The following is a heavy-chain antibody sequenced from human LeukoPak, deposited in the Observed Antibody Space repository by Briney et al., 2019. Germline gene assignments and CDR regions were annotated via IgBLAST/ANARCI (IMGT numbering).Heavy chain of an antibody. J-gene: IGHJ6*03. CDR3: ARDLSSPPHLVTYYYYMDV. CDR1: GFSFSSYS. Sequence: PGGSLRLSCAGSGFSFSSYSMNWVRQAPGKGLEWVSYISSGGTMDYADSVKGRFTISRDNAKNSLYLQMNSLRVEDTAVYYCARDLSSPPHLVTYYYYMDVWGKGTMVTVSS. V-gene: IGHV3-48*01. CDR2: ISSGGTM. D-gene: IGHD6-13*01.